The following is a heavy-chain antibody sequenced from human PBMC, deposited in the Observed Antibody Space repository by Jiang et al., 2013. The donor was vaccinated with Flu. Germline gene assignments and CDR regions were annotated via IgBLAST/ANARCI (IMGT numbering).Heavy chain of an antibody. Sequence: LLKPSETLSLTCIVSGGSIRNYYWSWIRQSPGKGLEWIGYIYYSGSTNYNPSLKSRVTISVDTSKNQFSLKLSSVTAADTAVYYCARVGDIAGMDVWGKGTTVTVSS. J-gene: IGHJ6*04. CDR2: IYYSGST. CDR3: ARVGDIAGMDV. CDR1: GGSIRNYY. V-gene: IGHV4-59*01. D-gene: IGHD2-15*01.